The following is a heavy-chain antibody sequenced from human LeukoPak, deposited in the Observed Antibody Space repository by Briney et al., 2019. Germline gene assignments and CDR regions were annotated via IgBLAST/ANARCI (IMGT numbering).Heavy chain of an antibody. Sequence: HPGGSLRLSCAASGVTFRTYAMSWVRQAPGKGLEWVAGIGGSGASTFYADSVKGRFTISRDNSKNTLYLQMNSLRSEDTAVYYCARGDMVRGRFQHWGQGTLVTVSS. J-gene: IGHJ1*01. CDR1: GVTFRTYA. CDR3: ARGDMVRGRFQH. V-gene: IGHV3-23*01. D-gene: IGHD3-10*01. CDR2: IGGSGAST.